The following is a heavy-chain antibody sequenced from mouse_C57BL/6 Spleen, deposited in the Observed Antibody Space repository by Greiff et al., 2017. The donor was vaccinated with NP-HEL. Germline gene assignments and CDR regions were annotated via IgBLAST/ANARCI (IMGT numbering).Heavy chain of an antibody. Sequence: VQLQQPGAELVMPGASVKLSCKASGYTFTSYWMHWVKQRPGQGLEWIGELDPSDSYTNYNQKFKGKSTLTVDKSSSTAYMQLSSLTAEDSEVYYFARRSGEYDYYGFAYWGQGTIVTVSA. J-gene: IGHJ3*01. V-gene: IGHV1-69*01. CDR3: ARRSGEYDYYGFAY. D-gene: IGHD1-1*01. CDR1: GYTFTSYW. CDR2: LDPSDSYT.